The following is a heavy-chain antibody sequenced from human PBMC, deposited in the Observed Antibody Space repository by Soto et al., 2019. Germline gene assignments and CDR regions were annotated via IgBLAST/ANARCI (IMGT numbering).Heavy chain of an antibody. CDR3: ARDHNFGFILYDMDV. D-gene: IGHD2-15*01. CDR1: GYTFTSYS. V-gene: IGHV1-46*01. J-gene: IGHJ6*02. Sequence: ASVKVSCKASGYTFTSYSMHWVRQAPGQGLEWMGIINPSSGRTSYAQNFQGRVTMTSDTSTRIVYMEMSSLKSEDTAVYYCARDHNFGFILYDMDVWGQGTTVTVS. CDR2: INPSSGRT.